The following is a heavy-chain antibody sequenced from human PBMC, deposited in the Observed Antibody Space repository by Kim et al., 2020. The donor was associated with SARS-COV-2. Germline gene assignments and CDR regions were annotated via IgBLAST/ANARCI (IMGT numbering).Heavy chain of an antibody. J-gene: IGHJ6*02. V-gene: IGHV3-33*01. Sequence: GGSLRLSGAASGFTFSSYGMHWVRQAPGKGLEWVAVIWYDGSNKYYADSVKGRFTISRDNSKNTLYLQMNSLRAEDTAVYYCARDGGVYYYYGMDVWGQGTTVTVSS. CDR1: GFTFSSYG. D-gene: IGHD3-16*01. CDR2: IWYDGSNK. CDR3: ARDGGVYYYYGMDV.